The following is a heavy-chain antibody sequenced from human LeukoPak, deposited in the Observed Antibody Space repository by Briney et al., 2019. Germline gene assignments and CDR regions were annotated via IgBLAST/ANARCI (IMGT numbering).Heavy chain of an antibody. D-gene: IGHD2/OR15-2a*01. CDR2: ISTTGSTI. V-gene: IGHV3-48*02. J-gene: IGHJ4*02. Sequence: PGGSLRLSCAASGFTFSNYGMHWVRQAPGKGLEWVSYISTTGSTIYYADSVKGRFTISRDNAKNSLYLQMNSLRDEDTAVYYCAGKYGHLYDWGEETLVTVSS. CDR1: GFTFSNYG. CDR3: AGKYGHLYD.